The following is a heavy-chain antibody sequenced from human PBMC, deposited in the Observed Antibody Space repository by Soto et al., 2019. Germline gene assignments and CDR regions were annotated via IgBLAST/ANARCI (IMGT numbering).Heavy chain of an antibody. CDR3: ARGCSSTSCYRYFDY. D-gene: IGHD2-2*01. Sequence: QVPLVQSGAEVKKPGASVKVSCKASGYTFTSYGISWVRQAPGQGLEWMGWISAYNGNTNYAQKLQGRVTMTADPSTCRAYMELRSLRSDDTAVYYCARGCSSTSCYRYFDYWGQGTLVTVSS. CDR1: GYTFTSYG. J-gene: IGHJ4*02. V-gene: IGHV1-18*01. CDR2: ISAYNGNT.